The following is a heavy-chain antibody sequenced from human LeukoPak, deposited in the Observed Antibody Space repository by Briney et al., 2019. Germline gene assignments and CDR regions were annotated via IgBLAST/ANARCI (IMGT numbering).Heavy chain of an antibody. CDR1: GGSLSGYS. D-gene: IGHD3-22*01. J-gene: IGHJ4*02. Sequence: PSETLSLTCAVYGGSLSGYSWSWIRQPPGKGLEWIGEINHGGSTNYNPSLKSRVTISVDTSKNQFSLKLSSVTAADTAVYNCARGTNYYDSSGYSATFDYWGQGTLVTVSS. CDR3: ARGTNYYDSSGYSATFDY. V-gene: IGHV4-34*01. CDR2: INHGGST.